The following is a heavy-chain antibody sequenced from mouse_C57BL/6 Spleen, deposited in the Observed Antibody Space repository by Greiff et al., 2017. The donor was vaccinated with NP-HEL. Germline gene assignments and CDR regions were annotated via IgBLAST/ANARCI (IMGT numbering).Heavy chain of an antibody. CDR3: ARDYGYDDGGYAMDY. CDR1: GFTFSSYA. D-gene: IGHD2-2*01. Sequence: DVHLVESGGGLVKPGGSLKLSCAASGFTFSSYAMSWVRQTPEKRLEWVATISDGGSYTYYPDNVKGRFTISRDNAKNNLYLQMSHLKSEDTAMYYCARDYGYDDGGYAMDYWGQGTSVTVSS. V-gene: IGHV5-4*01. CDR2: ISDGGSYT. J-gene: IGHJ4*01.